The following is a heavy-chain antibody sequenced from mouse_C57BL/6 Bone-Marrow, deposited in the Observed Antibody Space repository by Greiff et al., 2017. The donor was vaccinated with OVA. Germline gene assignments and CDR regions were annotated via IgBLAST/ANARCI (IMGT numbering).Heavy chain of an antibody. V-gene: IGHV2-2*01. J-gene: IGHJ4*01. D-gene: IGHD2-10*02. CDR2: IWSGGST. Sequence: VQGVESGPGLVQPSQSLSITCTVSGFSLTSYGVHWVRQSPGKGLEWLGVIWSGGSTDYNAAFISSLGISQENSKSQVFFKMNSLRPDDAAIDYCARRTLVRPMDYWGQGTSVTVSA. CDR1: GFSLTSYG. CDR3: ARRTLVRPMDY.